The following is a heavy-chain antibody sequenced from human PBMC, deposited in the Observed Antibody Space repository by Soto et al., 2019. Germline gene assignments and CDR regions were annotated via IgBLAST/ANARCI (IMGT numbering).Heavy chain of an antibody. V-gene: IGHV3-11*01. J-gene: IGHJ2*01. Sequence: PGGSLRLSCAASGFTFSDYYMSWIRQAPGKGLEWVSYISSSGSTIYYADSVKGRFTISRDNAKNSLYLQMNSLRAEDTAVYYCAKLHCTNGVCYPWWYFDLWGRGTLVTVSS. CDR3: AKLHCTNGVCYPWWYFDL. D-gene: IGHD2-8*01. CDR2: ISSSGSTI. CDR1: GFTFSDYY.